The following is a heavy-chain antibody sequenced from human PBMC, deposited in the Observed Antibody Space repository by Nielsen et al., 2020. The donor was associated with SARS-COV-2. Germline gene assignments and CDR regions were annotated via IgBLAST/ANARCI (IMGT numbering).Heavy chain of an antibody. CDR2: IWYDGSNK. Sequence: GGSLRLSCAASGFTFSSYGMHWVRQAPGKGLEWVAVIWYDGSNKYYADSVKGRSTISRDNSKNTLYLQMNSLRAEDTAVYYCARDYGIAVAGDDYWGQGTLVTVSS. J-gene: IGHJ4*02. D-gene: IGHD6-19*01. CDR1: GFTFSSYG. CDR3: ARDYGIAVAGDDY. V-gene: IGHV3-33*01.